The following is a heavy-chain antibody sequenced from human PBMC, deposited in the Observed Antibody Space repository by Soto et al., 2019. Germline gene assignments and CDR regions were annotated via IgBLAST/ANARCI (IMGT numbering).Heavy chain of an antibody. CDR2: ISYDGSNK. J-gene: IGHJ3*02. D-gene: IGHD6-19*01. Sequence: QVQLVESGGGVVQPGRSLRLSCAASGFTFSSYAMHWVRQAPGKGLEWVAVISYDGSNKYYADSVKGRFTISRDNSKNTLYLQMNSLRAEETAVYYCARATSGWYKEAFDIWGQGTMVTVSS. V-gene: IGHV3-30-3*01. CDR1: GFTFSSYA. CDR3: ARATSGWYKEAFDI.